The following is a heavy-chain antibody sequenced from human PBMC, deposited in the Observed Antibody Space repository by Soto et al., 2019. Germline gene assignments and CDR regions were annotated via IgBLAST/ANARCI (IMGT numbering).Heavy chain of an antibody. CDR3: ARLPGADRICYYGMDG. J-gene: IGHJ6*02. V-gene: IGHV5-51*01. Sequence: GESLMISCKGSGYRFTSYWIGWVRQMPGKGLEWMGIIYPGDSDTRYSPSFQGQVTISADKSISTAYLQWSSLKASDTAMYYCARLPGADRICYYGMDGWGQGTTVTVSS. CDR1: GYRFTSYW. CDR2: IYPGDSDT. D-gene: IGHD2-21*02.